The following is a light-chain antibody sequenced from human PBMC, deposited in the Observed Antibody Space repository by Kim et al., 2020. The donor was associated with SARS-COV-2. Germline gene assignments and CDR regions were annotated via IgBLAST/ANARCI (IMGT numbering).Light chain of an antibody. Sequence: SPGERATLSCTASQSVGRNLAWYQHKPGQAPRLLIYRASTRATGLPARFSGSGSETEFTLTISSLQSEDFAFYYCQQYTNWPPLTFGGGTKVDIK. CDR3: QQYTNWPPLT. J-gene: IGKJ4*01. CDR1: QSVGRN. CDR2: RAS. V-gene: IGKV3-15*01.